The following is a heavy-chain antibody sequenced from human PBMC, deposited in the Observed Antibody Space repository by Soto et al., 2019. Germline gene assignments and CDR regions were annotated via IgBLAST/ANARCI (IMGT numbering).Heavy chain of an antibody. D-gene: IGHD2-15*01. CDR1: GFTFSSYA. Sequence: GGSLRLSCAASGFTFSSYAMHWVRQAPGKGLEWVAVISYDGSNKYYADSVKGRFTISRDNSKNTLYLQMNSLRAEDTAVYYCARGDIVVVVAYFDYWGQGTLVTVSS. CDR3: ARGDIVVVVAYFDY. V-gene: IGHV3-30-3*01. CDR2: ISYDGSNK. J-gene: IGHJ4*02.